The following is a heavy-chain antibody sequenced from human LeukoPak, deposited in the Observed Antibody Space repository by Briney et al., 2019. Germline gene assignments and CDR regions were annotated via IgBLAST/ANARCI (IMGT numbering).Heavy chain of an antibody. D-gene: IGHD2-15*01. V-gene: IGHV1-58*02. J-gene: IGHJ3*02. CDR2: IVVGSGNT. CDR3: ATADCSGGSCYKGHDASDI. CDR1: EFTFTSSA. Sequence: GASVKVSCKASEFTFTSSAMQWVRQARGQRLEWIGWIVVGSGNTNYAQKFQERVTITWAMSTSTAYMELSSLRSEDTAVYYCATADCSGGSCYKGHDASDIWGQGTLVTVSS.